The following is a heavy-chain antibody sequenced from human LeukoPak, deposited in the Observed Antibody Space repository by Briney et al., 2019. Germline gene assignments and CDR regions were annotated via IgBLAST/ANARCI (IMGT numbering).Heavy chain of an antibody. CDR1: GGSISSSSYY. CDR2: IYYSGST. Sequence: SETLSLTCTVSGGSISSSSYYWGRIRQPPGKGLEWIGSIYYSGSTYYNPSLKSRVTISVDTSKNQFSLKLSSVTAADTAVYYCARRSGYYNPDQYYFDYWGQGTLVTVSS. D-gene: IGHD3-22*01. J-gene: IGHJ4*02. V-gene: IGHV4-39*07. CDR3: ARRSGYYNPDQYYFDY.